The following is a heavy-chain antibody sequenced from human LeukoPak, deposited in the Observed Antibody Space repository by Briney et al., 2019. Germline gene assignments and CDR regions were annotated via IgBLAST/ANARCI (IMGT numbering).Heavy chain of an antibody. J-gene: IGHJ4*02. D-gene: IGHD3-22*01. Sequence: SETLSPTCTVSGGSISSYYWSWIRQPPGKGLEWIGYIYYSGSTNYNPSLKSRVTISVDTSKNQFSLKLSSVTAADTAVYYCARDTRSGYLDYWGQGTLVTVSS. CDR2: IYYSGST. CDR3: ARDTRSGYLDY. CDR1: GGSISSYY. V-gene: IGHV4-59*01.